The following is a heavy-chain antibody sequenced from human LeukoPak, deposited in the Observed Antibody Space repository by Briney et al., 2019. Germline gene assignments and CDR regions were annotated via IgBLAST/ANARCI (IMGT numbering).Heavy chain of an antibody. CDR2: INWNGGST. Sequence: PGGSLRLSCAASGFTFDDHGMSWVRQAPGKGLEWVSGINWNGGSTGYKDSVKGRFTISRDNAKNSLYLQMNSLRAEDTAVYYCAELGITMIGGVWGKGTTVTISS. CDR3: AELGITMIGGV. J-gene: IGHJ6*04. D-gene: IGHD3-10*02. V-gene: IGHV3-20*04. CDR1: GFTFDDHG.